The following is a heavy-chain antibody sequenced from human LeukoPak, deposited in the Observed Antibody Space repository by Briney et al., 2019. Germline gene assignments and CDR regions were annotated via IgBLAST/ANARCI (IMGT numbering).Heavy chain of an antibody. CDR1: GFTFSNYN. CDR3: ARGRLGGYFDY. Sequence: GGSLRLSCAASGFTFSNYNMNWVRQAPGKGLEWVSHISSSTSTIYYADSVKGRFTISRDNAKNSLNLQMNSLRAEDTAVYYCARGRLGGYFDYWGQGTLVTVSS. V-gene: IGHV3-48*04. CDR2: ISSSTSTI. J-gene: IGHJ4*02. D-gene: IGHD3-22*01.